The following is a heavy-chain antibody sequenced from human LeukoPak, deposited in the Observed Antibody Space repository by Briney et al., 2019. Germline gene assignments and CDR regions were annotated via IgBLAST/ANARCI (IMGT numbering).Heavy chain of an antibody. CDR1: GFTVSRY. D-gene: IGHD6-19*01. CDR3: AGATQWLAYDY. J-gene: IGHJ4*01. V-gene: IGHV3-53*01. Sequence: GGSLRLSCAASGFTVSRYMSWVPQAPGKGLEWVSVLYDGGNTNYADSVQGRFTISRDTSKNTLFLQMNNLRAEDTAVYYCAGATQWLAYDYWGQGTLVTVSS. CDR2: LYDGGNT.